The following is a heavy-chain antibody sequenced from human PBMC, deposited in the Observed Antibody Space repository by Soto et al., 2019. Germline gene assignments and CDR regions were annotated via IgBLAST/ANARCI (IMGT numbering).Heavy chain of an antibody. CDR1: GFTFSNVW. CDR3: TSTLGY. D-gene: IGHD7-27*01. J-gene: IGHJ4*02. CDR2: IKSKTEGGTT. V-gene: IGHV3-15*01. Sequence: EVQLVESGGGLVQPGGSLRLSCAASGFTFSNVWLMWVRQAPGKGLEWVGRIKSKTEGGTTDYAAPVKGRFTISRDDSERTLYLQMNSLKTEDTAMYYCTSTLGYWGQGTLVTVSS.